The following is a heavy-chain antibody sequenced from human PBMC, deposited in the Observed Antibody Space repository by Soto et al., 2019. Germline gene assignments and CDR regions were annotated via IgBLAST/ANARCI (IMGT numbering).Heavy chain of an antibody. CDR1: GFTFISFW. Sequence: LSCAASGFTFISFWMFWVRQAPEKGLVWISRISPDGTTTNYADSVKGRFTISRDNAKNTVYLQMNSLRAEDTAIYYCARDFRSDPGYWGQGALVTVS. D-gene: IGHD6-25*01. J-gene: IGHJ4*02. CDR3: ARDFRSDPGY. V-gene: IGHV3-74*01. CDR2: ISPDGTTT.